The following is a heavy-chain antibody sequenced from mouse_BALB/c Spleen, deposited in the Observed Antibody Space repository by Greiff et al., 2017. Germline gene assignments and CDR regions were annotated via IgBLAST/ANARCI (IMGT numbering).Heavy chain of an antibody. Sequence: VKLQESGPGLVAPSQSLSITCTVSGFSLTSYGVHWVRQPPGKGLEWLGVIWAGGSTNYNSALMSRLSISKDNSKSQVFLKMNSLQTDDTAMYYCASYGNSWFAYWGQGTLVTVSA. CDR3: ASYGNSWFAY. V-gene: IGHV2-9*02. J-gene: IGHJ3*01. CDR1: GFSLTSYG. CDR2: IWAGGST. D-gene: IGHD2-1*01.